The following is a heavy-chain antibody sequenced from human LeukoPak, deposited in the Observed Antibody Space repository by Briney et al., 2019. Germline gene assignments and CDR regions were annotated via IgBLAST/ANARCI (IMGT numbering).Heavy chain of an antibody. CDR1: GFTFSSYA. Sequence: PGGSLRLSCAASGFTFSSYAMGWVRQAPGKGLEWVSSITADGYSTYSADSVKGRITISRDNSKHTLYLQMNSLRAEDTAVYYCAKSGYTGVWPFDSWGQGTLVTVSS. J-gene: IGHJ4*02. D-gene: IGHD6-19*01. CDR2: ITADGYST. CDR3: AKSGYTGVWPFDS. V-gene: IGHV3-23*01.